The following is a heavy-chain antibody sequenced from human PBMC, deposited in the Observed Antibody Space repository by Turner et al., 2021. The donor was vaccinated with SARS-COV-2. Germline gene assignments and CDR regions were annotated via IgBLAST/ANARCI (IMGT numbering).Heavy chain of an antibody. CDR3: ARHSTYYDILTAYEGAFDI. V-gene: IGHV4-39*01. Sequence: QMQLQESGPGLVKPSETLSLTCTVSGDSISSTINYWGWIRQPPGKGLEWIGSIFYSGSTNYTPSLKSRLTISVDTSRNQFSLRLTSVTAADTAVYYCARHSTYYDILTAYEGAFDIWGQGTLVSVSS. D-gene: IGHD3-9*01. J-gene: IGHJ3*02. CDR2: IFYSGST. CDR1: GDSISSTINY.